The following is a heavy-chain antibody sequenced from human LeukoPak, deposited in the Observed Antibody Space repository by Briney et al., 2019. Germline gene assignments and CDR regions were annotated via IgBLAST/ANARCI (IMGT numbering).Heavy chain of an antibody. V-gene: IGHV4-4*09. CDR1: RGSISSYY. CDR3: ASLGGTYDY. Sequence: PSETLSLTCTVSRGSISSYYWSWVRQPPGKGPEGIGYISDSGSTNYKPSLKSRVTISRDTSKSQVSLKMRFVTAADTAVYFCASLGGTYDYWGQGILVIVSS. J-gene: IGHJ4*02. CDR2: ISDSGST. D-gene: IGHD1-26*01.